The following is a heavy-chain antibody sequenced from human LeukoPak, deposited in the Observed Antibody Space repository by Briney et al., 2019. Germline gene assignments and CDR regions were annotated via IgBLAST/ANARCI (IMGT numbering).Heavy chain of an antibody. CDR3: ATVFGY. CDR1: GFTLSSDW. CDR2: MNQDGSDT. Sequence: GGSLRLSCAASGFTLSSDWMHWVRQAPGKGLEWVSRMNQDGSDTSYADSVKGRFTISRDNAKNTVYLQMNSLRAEDSAVYYCATVFGYWGQGTLVTVSS. V-gene: IGHV3-74*01. J-gene: IGHJ4*02.